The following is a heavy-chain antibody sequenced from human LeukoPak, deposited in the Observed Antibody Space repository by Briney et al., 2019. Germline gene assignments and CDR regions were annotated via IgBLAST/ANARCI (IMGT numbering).Heavy chain of an antibody. CDR2: IYYSGGT. J-gene: IGHJ4*02. Sequence: SETLSLTCTVYGGSISSDYRSWIRQPPGKGLDWIGYIYYSGGTNYNPSLKSRVTISVDTSKKQFSLKLSSVTAADTAVYYCARVGTVLDGGYWGQGILVTVSS. CDR1: GGSISSDY. D-gene: IGHD1-7*01. CDR3: ARVGTVLDGGY. V-gene: IGHV4-59*01.